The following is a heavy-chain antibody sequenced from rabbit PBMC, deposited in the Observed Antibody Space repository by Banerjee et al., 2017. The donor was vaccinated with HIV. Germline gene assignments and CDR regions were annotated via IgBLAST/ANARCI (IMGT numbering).Heavy chain of an antibody. CDR3: ARDLAGVIGWNFNL. CDR2: INTISGDT. D-gene: IGHD4-1*01. Sequence: EGSLTLTCTASGFTLSSYWICWVRQAPGKGLEWIACINTISGDTVYATWAKGRFTISKASWTTVTLQMTSLTAADTASYFCARDLAGVIGWNFNLWGPGTLVTVS. J-gene: IGHJ4*01. V-gene: IGHV1S45*01. CDR1: GFTLSSYW.